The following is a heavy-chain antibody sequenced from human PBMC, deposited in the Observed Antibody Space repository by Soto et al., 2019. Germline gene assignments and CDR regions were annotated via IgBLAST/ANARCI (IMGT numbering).Heavy chain of an antibody. V-gene: IGHV3-74*01. J-gene: IGHJ4*02. CDR2: INIDGSIT. CDR3: TRVGYATSSLGLDY. D-gene: IGHD2-2*01. Sequence: EVHLVESGGDLVQPGGSLRLSCAASGFSFSSYWMHWVRQVPGKGLVWVARINIDGSITSYADSVRGRFIVSRDNAKNTLYLHMNSLRDEDTAVYYCTRVGYATSSLGLDYWGQGTLVTVSS. CDR1: GFSFSSYW.